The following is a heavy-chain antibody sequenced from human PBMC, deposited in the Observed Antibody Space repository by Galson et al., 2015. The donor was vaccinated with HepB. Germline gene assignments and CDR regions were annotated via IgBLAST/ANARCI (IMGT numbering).Heavy chain of an antibody. CDR3: ARELANYYDSSGYDNWFDP. CDR2: INPNSGGT. Sequence: SVKVSCKASGYTFTGYYMHWVRQAPGQGLEWMGWINPNSGGTNYAQKFQGRVTMTRDTSISTAYMELSRLRSDDTAVYYCARELANYYDSSGYDNWFDPWGQGTLVTVSS. CDR1: GYTFTGYY. V-gene: IGHV1-2*02. D-gene: IGHD3-22*01. J-gene: IGHJ5*02.